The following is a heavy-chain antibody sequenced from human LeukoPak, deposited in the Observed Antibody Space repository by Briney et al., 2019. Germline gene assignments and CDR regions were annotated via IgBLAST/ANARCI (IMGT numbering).Heavy chain of an antibody. J-gene: IGHJ4*02. CDR2: IYYSGST. CDR3: ASSGSSWYEGDFAY. CDR1: GGSISSSSYY. V-gene: IGHV4-39*01. D-gene: IGHD6-13*01. Sequence: SEILSLTCTVSGGSISSSSYYWGWIRQPPGKGLEWFGSIYYSGSTYYNPSLKSRVTISVDTSKNQFSLKLSSVTAADTAVYYCASSGSSWYEGDFAYWGQGTLVTVSS.